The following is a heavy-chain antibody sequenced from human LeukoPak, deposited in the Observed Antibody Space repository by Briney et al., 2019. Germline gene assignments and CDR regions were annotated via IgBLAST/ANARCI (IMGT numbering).Heavy chain of an antibody. CDR2: ISAYNGNT. V-gene: IGHV1-18*01. D-gene: IGHD1-1*01. CDR1: GYTFTSYG. Sequence: ASMKVSCKASGYTFTSYGISWVRQAPGQGLEWMGWISAYNGNTNYAQKLQGRVTMTTDTSTSTAYMELRSLRSDDTAVYYCARGGDNWNAYYYMDVWGKGTTVTISS. CDR3: ARGGDNWNAYYYMDV. J-gene: IGHJ6*03.